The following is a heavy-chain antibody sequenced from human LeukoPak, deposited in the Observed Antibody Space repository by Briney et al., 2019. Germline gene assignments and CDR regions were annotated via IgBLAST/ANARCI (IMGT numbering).Heavy chain of an antibody. CDR3: ARGRQLGGPTTVYFDY. V-gene: IGHV3-30*04. Sequence: GGSLRLSCAASGFTFSNYAMHWVRQAPGKGLEWVAVISNDGRNEYYADYVKGRLTISRDNSKNTLYLQMGSLRAEDTAVYFCARGRQLGGPTTVYFDYWGQGTLVTVSS. CDR2: ISNDGRNE. D-gene: IGHD3-16*01. J-gene: IGHJ4*02. CDR1: GFTFSNYA.